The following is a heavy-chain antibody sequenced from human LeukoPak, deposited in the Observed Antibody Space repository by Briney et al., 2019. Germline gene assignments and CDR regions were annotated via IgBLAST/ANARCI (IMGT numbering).Heavy chain of an antibody. V-gene: IGHV4-61*02. D-gene: IGHD3-16*01. CDR3: ARDGPRGGLSHWYMDV. CDR1: GGSISSGSYY. CDR2: IYTSGST. J-gene: IGHJ6*03. Sequence: PSQTLSLTCTVSGGSISSGSYYWSWIRQPAGKGLEWIGRIYTSGSTNYNPSLKSRVTISVDTSKNQFSLKLSSVTAADTAVYYCARDGPRGGLSHWYMDVWGKGTTVTVSS.